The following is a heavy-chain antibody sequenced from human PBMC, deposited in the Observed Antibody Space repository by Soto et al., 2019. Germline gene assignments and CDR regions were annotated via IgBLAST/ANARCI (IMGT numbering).Heavy chain of an antibody. J-gene: IGHJ6*02. CDR3: AADKQTRRSTYNDLWSGNYPHYYGMDV. CDR1: GFTFTSSA. Sequence: GASVKVSCKASGFTFTSSAVQWVRQARGQRLEWIGWIVVGICNTNYAQKFQERVTITRDMSTSTAYMELSSLRSEDTAVFYCAADKQTRRSTYNDLWSGNYPHYYGMDVWGQGTTVTVSS. V-gene: IGHV1-58*01. D-gene: IGHD3-3*01. CDR2: IVVGICNT.